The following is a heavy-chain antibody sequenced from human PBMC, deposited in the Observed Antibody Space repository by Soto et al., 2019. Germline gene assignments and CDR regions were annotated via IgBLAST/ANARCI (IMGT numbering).Heavy chain of an antibody. V-gene: IGHV4-59*01. CDR1: GGSISSYY. CDR2: IYYSGST. D-gene: IGHD3-3*01. Sequence: SETLSLTCTVSGGSISSYYWSWIGQPPGRGLEWIGYIYYSGSTNYNPSLKSRVTISVDTSKNQFSLKLSSVTAADTAVYYCARGHDFWSGYWYWGQGTLVTVSS. CDR3: ARGHDFWSGYWY. J-gene: IGHJ4*02.